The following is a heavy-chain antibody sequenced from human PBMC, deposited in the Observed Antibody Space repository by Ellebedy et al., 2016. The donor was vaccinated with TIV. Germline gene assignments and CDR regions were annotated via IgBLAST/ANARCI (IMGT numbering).Heavy chain of an antibody. Sequence: SETLSLTCTVSGGSISSYYWSWIRQPPGKGLEWIGYIYYSGSTNYNPSLKIRVTISVDTSKNQFSLKLSSVTAADTAVYYCARDRPSPYDFWSGYRLDYYYYGMDVWGQGTTVTVSS. CDR1: GGSISSYY. J-gene: IGHJ6*02. D-gene: IGHD3-3*01. V-gene: IGHV4-59*01. CDR3: ARDRPSPYDFWSGYRLDYYYYGMDV. CDR2: IYYSGST.